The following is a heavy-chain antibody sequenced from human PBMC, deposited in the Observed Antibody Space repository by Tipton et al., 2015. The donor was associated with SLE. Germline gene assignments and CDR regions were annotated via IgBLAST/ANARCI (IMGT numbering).Heavy chain of an antibody. V-gene: IGHV4-31*03. CDR2: IYYSGST. J-gene: IGHJ2*01. CDR1: GGSISSGGYY. CDR3: ARGGNCGSWCFDL. D-gene: IGHD7-27*01. Sequence: TLSLTCTVSGGSISSGGYYWSWIRQHPGKGLEWIGDIYYSGSTYYNPSLKSRVTISVDTSKNQFSLKLSSVTAADTAVYYCARGGNCGSWCFDLWGRGTLVTVSS.